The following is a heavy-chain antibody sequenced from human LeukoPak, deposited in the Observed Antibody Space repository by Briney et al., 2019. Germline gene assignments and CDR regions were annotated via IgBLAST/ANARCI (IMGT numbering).Heavy chain of an antibody. CDR2: ISSSGSTI. V-gene: IGHV3-11*01. Sequence: PGGSLRLSCAASGFTFSDYYMSWIRQAPGKGLEWVSYISSSGSTIYYADSVKGRFTISRDNAKNSLYPQMNSLRAEDTAVYYCASSSSWYYYYYGMDVWGQGTTVTVSS. CDR3: ASSSSWYYYYYGMDV. D-gene: IGHD6-13*01. J-gene: IGHJ6*02. CDR1: GFTFSDYY.